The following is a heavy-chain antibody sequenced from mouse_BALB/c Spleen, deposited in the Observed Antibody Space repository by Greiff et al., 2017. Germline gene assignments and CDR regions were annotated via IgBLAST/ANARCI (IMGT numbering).Heavy chain of an antibody. CDR3: APLVRGYYAMDY. Sequence: VQLQQSGAELVKPGASVKLSCTASGFNIKDTYMHWVKQRPEQGLEWIGRIDPANGNTKYDPKFQGKATITADTSSNTAYLQLSSLTSEDSAVYYCAPLVRGYYAMDYWGQGTSVTVSS. V-gene: IGHV14-3*02. CDR2: IDPANGNT. D-gene: IGHD2-10*02. J-gene: IGHJ4*01. CDR1: GFNIKDTY.